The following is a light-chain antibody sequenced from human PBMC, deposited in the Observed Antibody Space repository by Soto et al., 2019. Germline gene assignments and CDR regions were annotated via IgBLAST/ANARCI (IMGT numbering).Light chain of an antibody. V-gene: IGLV2-11*01. CDR3: SSYAGTYIAVL. CDR2: HVS. Sequence: QSVLTQPRSVSGSPGQSVTISCTGTSSDIGGYNYVSWYQQHPGKAPKLMIYHVSKRPSGVPDRFSGSKSGNTASLTISGLQAEDEADYYCSSYAGTYIAVLFGGGTQLTVL. J-gene: IGLJ2*01. CDR1: SSDIGGYNY.